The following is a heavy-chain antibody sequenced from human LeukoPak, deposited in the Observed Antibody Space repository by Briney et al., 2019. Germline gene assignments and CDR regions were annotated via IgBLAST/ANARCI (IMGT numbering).Heavy chain of an antibody. D-gene: IGHD1-26*01. J-gene: IGHJ2*01. CDR1: GGSISSSNW. CDR2: VYHSGAT. CDR3: ARYGSRSFDL. Sequence: PSGTLSLTCTVSGGSISSSNWWRWVRQPPGKGLEWIGEVYHSGATNYSPSLRSRVTISADRSTNQFSLRLNSVTAADTAVYYCARYGSRSFDLWGRGTLVTVSS. V-gene: IGHV4-4*02.